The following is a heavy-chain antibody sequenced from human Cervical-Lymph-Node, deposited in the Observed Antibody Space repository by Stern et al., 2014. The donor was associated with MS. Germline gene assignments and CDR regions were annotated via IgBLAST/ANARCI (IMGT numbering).Heavy chain of an antibody. CDR1: GATFSTNA. CDR2: IVPILGRT. D-gene: IGHD4-23*01. J-gene: IGHJ4*02. V-gene: IGHV1-69*01. CDR3: AREPHGDNFES. Sequence: VQLVQSGAEVRKPGASVKISCKASGATFSTNAMSWLRQAPGQGLEWMGAIVPILGRTKYIQTLRRRLTITADESASTAYMELRSVRSDDTAVYFCAREPHGDNFESWGQGTLVTVSS.